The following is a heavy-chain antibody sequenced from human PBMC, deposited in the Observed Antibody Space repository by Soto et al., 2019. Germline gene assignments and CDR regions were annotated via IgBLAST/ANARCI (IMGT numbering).Heavy chain of an antibody. Sequence: SETLSLTCTVSGGSISSSSYYWGWIRQPPGKGLEWIGSIYYSGSTYYNPSLKSRVTISVDTSKNQFSMKLSSVTAADTAVYYCARLLWFGELLSRGFDYWGQGTLVTVS. CDR2: IYYSGST. J-gene: IGHJ4*02. D-gene: IGHD3-10*01. V-gene: IGHV4-39*01. CDR3: ARLLWFGELLSRGFDY. CDR1: GGSISSSSYY.